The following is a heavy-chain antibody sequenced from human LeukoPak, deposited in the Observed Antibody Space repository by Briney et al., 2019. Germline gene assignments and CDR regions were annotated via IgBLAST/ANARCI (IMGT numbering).Heavy chain of an antibody. D-gene: IGHD3-10*01. CDR1: GYILTELS. CDR2: FDPEDDET. V-gene: IGHV1-24*01. CDR3: ATAKKYYGGHLTNFDY. J-gene: IGHJ4*02. Sequence: ASVKVSCKVSGYILTELSMHWVRQAPGKGLEWMGGFDPEDDETIYAQKFQGRVTMTEDTSTDTAYMELSSLRSEDTAVYYCATAKKYYGGHLTNFDYWGQGTLVTVSS.